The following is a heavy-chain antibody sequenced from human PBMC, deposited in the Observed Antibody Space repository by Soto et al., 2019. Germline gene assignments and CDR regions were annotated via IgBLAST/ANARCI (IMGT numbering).Heavy chain of an antibody. D-gene: IGHD3-9*01. CDR2: IRSKAYGGTT. J-gene: IGHJ4*02. CDR1: GFTFGDYA. CDR3: TGVTPSTIPLYSY. V-gene: IGHV3-49*04. Sequence: GGSLRLSCTASGFTFGDYAMSWVRQAPGKGLEWVGFIRSKAYGGTTEYAASVKGRFTISRDDSKSIAYLQMNSLKTEDTAVYYCTGVTPSTIPLYSYWGQGTLVTVSS.